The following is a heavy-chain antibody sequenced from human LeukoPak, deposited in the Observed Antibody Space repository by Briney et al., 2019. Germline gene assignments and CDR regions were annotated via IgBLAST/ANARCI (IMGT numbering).Heavy chain of an antibody. Sequence: GGSLRLSCAASSLILTTFQMNWSRHAPGKGLEWVSYITSSGSSMHYADSVKGRFTISRDNTKNSLYLQMHSLRAEDTAVYYLVRGGGYGYLWKPVDIWGQGTMVTVSS. D-gene: IGHD5-18*01. V-gene: IGHV3-48*03. J-gene: IGHJ3*02. CDR2: ITSSGSSM. CDR1: SLILTTFQ. CDR3: VRGGGYGYLWKPVDI.